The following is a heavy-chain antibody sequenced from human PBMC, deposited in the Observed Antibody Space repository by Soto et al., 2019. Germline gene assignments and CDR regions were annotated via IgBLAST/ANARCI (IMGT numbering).Heavy chain of an antibody. D-gene: IGHD3-22*01. CDR3: ARDQYYYDSSGYYYGMV. CDR2: INHSGST. V-gene: IGHV4-34*01. CDR1: GGSFSGYY. Sequence: QVQLQQWGAGLLKPSETLSLTCAVYGGSFSGYYWSWIRQPPGKGLEWIGEINHSGSTNYNPSLKSRGTISVDTSKNQFSLKLSSVTAADTAVYYCARDQYYYDSSGYYYGMVGGQGTLVTVSS. J-gene: IGHJ4*02.